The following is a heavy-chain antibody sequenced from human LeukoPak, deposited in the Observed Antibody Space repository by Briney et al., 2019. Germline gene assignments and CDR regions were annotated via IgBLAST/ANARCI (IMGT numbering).Heavy chain of an antibody. V-gene: IGHV3-30*02. J-gene: IGHJ4*02. CDR2: IRYDGSNK. CDR1: GFTFSSYG. D-gene: IGHD3-16*01. Sequence: QPAGSLRLSCAASGFTFSSYGIYWGRQAPPQGKGWVAFIRYDGSNKYYADSVKGRFTISTDNSKNTLYLQRNSLRAEDTAVYYGAKDTMAYKVANLYDYWGQGTLVTVSS. CDR3: AKDTMAYKVANLYDY.